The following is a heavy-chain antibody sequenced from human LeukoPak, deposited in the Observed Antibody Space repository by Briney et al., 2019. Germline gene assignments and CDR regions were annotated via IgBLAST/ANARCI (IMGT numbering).Heavy chain of an antibody. D-gene: IGHD3-16*02. CDR3: AREYDYVWGSYRYTGAQVDY. Sequence: GGSLRLSCAASGFTFSSYWMSWVRQAPGKGLEWVANIKQDGSEKYYVDSVKGRFTISRDNAKNSLYLQMNSLRAEDAAVYYCAREYDYVWGSYRYTGAQVDYWGQGTLVTVSS. CDR1: GFTFSSYW. J-gene: IGHJ4*02. CDR2: IKQDGSEK. V-gene: IGHV3-7*01.